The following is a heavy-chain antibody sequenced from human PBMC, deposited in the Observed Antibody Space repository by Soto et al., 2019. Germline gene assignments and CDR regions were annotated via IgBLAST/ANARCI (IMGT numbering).Heavy chain of an antibody. CDR3: TTLRLDP. D-gene: IGHD3-9*01. Sequence: QVQLVQSESEVRKPGASVKVSCQASGYTFTALYMNWVRQAPGQGLEWMGWVNPNTGLTKYAQKCQGRVIMTRDTSINTAYMELSGLTSDDTAVYYCTTLRLDPWGQGTLVTVSS. J-gene: IGHJ5*02. CDR2: VNPNTGLT. CDR1: GYTFTALY. V-gene: IGHV1-2*02.